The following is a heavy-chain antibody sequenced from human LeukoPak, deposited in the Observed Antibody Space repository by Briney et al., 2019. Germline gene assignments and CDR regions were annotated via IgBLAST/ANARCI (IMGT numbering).Heavy chain of an antibody. CDR3: ARGRYSSGWYRRGWPVDY. J-gene: IGHJ4*02. D-gene: IGHD6-19*01. Sequence: SETLSLTCAVYGGSFSGYYWSWIRQPPGKGLEWIGEINHSGSTNYNPSLKSRVTISVDTSKNQFSLKLSSVTAADTAVYYCARGRYSSGWYRRGWPVDYWGQGSLVTVSS. V-gene: IGHV4-34*01. CDR1: GGSFSGYY. CDR2: INHSGST.